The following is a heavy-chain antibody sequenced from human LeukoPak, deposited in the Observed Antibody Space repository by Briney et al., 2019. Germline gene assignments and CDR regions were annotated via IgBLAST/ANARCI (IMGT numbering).Heavy chain of an antibody. CDR3: TRDTTRDY. CDR2: INHSGST. V-gene: IGHV4-38-2*01. Sequence: PSETLSLTCAVSGYSISSGYYWGWIRQPPGKGLEWIGSINHSGSTYYNPSLKSRVTILVDTSKNQFSLKLTSVTAADTAVYYCTRDTTRDYWGQGTLVTVSP. CDR1: GYSISSGYY. J-gene: IGHJ4*02. D-gene: IGHD4-11*01.